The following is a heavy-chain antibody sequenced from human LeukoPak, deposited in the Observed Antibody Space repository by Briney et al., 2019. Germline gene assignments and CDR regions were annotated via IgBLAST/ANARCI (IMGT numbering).Heavy chain of an antibody. Sequence: SETLSLTCAVYGGSFSGYYWSWIRQPPGKGLEWIGEINHSGSTNYNPSLKSRVTISVDTSKNQFSLKLSSVTAADTAVYYCARGRTGYSCGYSRYYFDYWGQGTLVTVSS. V-gene: IGHV4-34*01. D-gene: IGHD5-18*01. CDR2: INHSGST. CDR1: GGSFSGYY. CDR3: ARGRTGYSCGYSRYYFDY. J-gene: IGHJ4*02.